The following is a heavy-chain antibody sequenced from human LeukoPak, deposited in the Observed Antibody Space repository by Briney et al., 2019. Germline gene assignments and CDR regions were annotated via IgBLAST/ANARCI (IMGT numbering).Heavy chain of an antibody. V-gene: IGHV1-8*03. CDR3: ARVGDGYNYGDFDALDI. D-gene: IGHD5-24*01. CDR1: GYTFTSYG. J-gene: IGHJ3*02. Sequence: ASVKVSCKASGYTFTSYGISWVRQAPGQGLEWMGWMNPNSGNTGYAQKFQGRVTITRNTSISTAYMELSSLRSEDTAVYYCARVGDGYNYGDFDALDIWGQGTMVTVSS. CDR2: MNPNSGNT.